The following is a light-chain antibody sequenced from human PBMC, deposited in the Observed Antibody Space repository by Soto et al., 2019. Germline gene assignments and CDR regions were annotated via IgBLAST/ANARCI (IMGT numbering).Light chain of an antibody. Sequence: QSVLTQPPSVSGAPGQRVTISCSGSSSNVGAASDVYWYQQLPGTAPRLLISVNNKRPSGVPDRFSGSKSGTSASLAITGLRPEDEADYYGQSYDDTLSGSWVFGTGTKLTVL. V-gene: IGLV1-40*01. J-gene: IGLJ1*01. CDR1: SSNVGAASD. CDR2: VNN. CDR3: QSYDDTLSGSWV.